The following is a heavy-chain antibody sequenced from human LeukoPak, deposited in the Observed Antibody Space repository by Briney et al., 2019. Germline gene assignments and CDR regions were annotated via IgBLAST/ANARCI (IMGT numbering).Heavy chain of an antibody. CDR2: IKPNSGGT. J-gene: IGHJ4*02. D-gene: IGHD6-13*01. CDR1: GYTITGYY. Sequence: ASVKVSCKASGYTITGYYMHWVRQAPGQGLEWMGWIKPNSGGTNYAQKFQGRVTMTRDTSISTAYMELSRLRSDDTAVYCCARGAGGQYSSSWTFDYWGQGTLVTVSS. CDR3: ARGAGGQYSSSWTFDY. V-gene: IGHV1-2*02.